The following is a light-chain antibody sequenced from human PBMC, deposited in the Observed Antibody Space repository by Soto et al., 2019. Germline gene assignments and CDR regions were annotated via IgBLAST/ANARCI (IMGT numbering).Light chain of an antibody. Sequence: VLTQPPSVSAAPGQKVTISCSGSSSNIGNNYVSWYQQLPGTAPKLLIYDNNKRPSGIPDRFSGSKSGTSATLGITGLQTGDEADYYCGTWDSSLSAVVFGGGTKVTVL. CDR1: SSNIGNNY. J-gene: IGLJ2*01. CDR2: DNN. V-gene: IGLV1-51*01. CDR3: GTWDSSLSAVV.